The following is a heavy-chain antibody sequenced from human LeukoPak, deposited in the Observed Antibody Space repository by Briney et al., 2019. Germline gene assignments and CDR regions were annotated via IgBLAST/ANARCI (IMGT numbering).Heavy chain of an antibody. V-gene: IGHV3-7*01. CDR1: GFTFSSYW. CDR3: VRERTADY. Sequence: GGSLRLSCAASGFTFSSYWMTWVRQAPGKGLEWVANIKEDGSEEYYVDSVKGRFTISRDNAQNSLYLQMNSLRAEDTALYYCVRERTADYWGQGTLVTVSS. J-gene: IGHJ4*02. CDR2: IKEDGSEE.